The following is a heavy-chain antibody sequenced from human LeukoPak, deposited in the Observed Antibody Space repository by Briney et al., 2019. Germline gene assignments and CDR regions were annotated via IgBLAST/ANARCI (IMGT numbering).Heavy chain of an antibody. CDR3: ACSSGDY. CDR1: GFAFSSKS. Sequence: PGGSLRLSCAASGFAFSSKSMNWVRQAPGKGLEWVSYISSGSRTINYADSVKGRFTISRDDAKNSLYLQMNSLRAEDTAVYYCACSSGDYWGQGTLVTISS. J-gene: IGHJ4*02. CDR2: ISSGSRTI. D-gene: IGHD3-3*01. V-gene: IGHV3-48*01.